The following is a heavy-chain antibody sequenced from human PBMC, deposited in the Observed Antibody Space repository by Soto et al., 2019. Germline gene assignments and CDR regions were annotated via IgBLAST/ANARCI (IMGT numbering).Heavy chain of an antibody. V-gene: IGHV3-21*01. CDR1: GFTFSSYS. CDR2: ISSSSSYI. Sequence: AGGSLRLSCAASGFTFSSYSMNWVRQAPGKGLEWVSSISSSSSYIYYADSVKGRFTISRDNAKNSLYLQMNSLRAEDTAVYYCARDLFYYYYYGMDVWGLGTTVTVSS. CDR3: ARDLFYYYYYGMDV. J-gene: IGHJ6*02.